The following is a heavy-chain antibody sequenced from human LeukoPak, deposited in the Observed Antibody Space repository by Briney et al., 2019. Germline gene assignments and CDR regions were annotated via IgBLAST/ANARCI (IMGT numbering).Heavy chain of an antibody. V-gene: IGHV4-38-2*01. CDR3: ARRVGSWSVNWFDP. CDR2: IYYGGSYSGST. J-gene: IGHJ5*02. D-gene: IGHD1-26*01. Sequence: SETLSLTCAVSGYSISSGYYWGWFRRPPGKGLERIGSIYYGGSYSGSTFYSPSLKSRVIVSVDTSKNQFSLKLTSVTAADTAVYYCARRVGSWSVNWFDPWGQGTLVTVSS. CDR1: GYSISSGYY.